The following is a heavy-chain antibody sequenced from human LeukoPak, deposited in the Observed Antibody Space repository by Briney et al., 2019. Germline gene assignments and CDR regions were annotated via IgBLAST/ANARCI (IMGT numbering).Heavy chain of an antibody. CDR1: GFTFSSYS. CDR3: AREGYGDYYYYYGMDV. CDR2: IITSSSYI. D-gene: IGHD4-17*01. J-gene: IGHJ6*02. Sequence: GGSLGLSCAASGFTFSSYSMNWVRQAPGKGLEWVSSIITSSSYIYYADSVKGRFTISKDNAKNSLYLQMNSLRAEDTTVYYCAREGYGDYYYYYGMDVWGQGTTVTVSS. V-gene: IGHV3-21*01.